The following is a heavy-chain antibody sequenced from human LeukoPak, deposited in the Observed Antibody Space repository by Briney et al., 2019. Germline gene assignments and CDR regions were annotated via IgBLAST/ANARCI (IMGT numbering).Heavy chain of an antibody. D-gene: IGHD2-8*02. CDR1: GFTFSSYE. CDR2: ISSSGSTI. Sequence: GGSLRLSCAASGFTFSSYEMNWVRQAPGKGLEWVSYISSSGSTIYYADSVKGRFTISRDNAKNSLYLQMNSLRAEDTALYYCAREAVTGTYWFDYWGQGTLVTVSS. V-gene: IGHV3-48*03. CDR3: AREAVTGTYWFDY. J-gene: IGHJ4*02.